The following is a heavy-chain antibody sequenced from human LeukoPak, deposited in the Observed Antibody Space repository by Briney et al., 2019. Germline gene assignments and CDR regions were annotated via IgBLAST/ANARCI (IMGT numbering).Heavy chain of an antibody. V-gene: IGHV1-18*01. CDR2: ISAYTGNT. CDR1: GYTFVSYG. Sequence: GASVKVSCTASGYTFVSYGFSWVRQAPGQGLEWMGWISAYTGNTNYAQKLQGRVTLSTDTSANTAYMDLRSLRSDDTAVYFCARASRDYDCWSGYDYWGQGTLVTVSS. D-gene: IGHD3-3*01. J-gene: IGHJ4*02. CDR3: ARASRDYDCWSGYDY.